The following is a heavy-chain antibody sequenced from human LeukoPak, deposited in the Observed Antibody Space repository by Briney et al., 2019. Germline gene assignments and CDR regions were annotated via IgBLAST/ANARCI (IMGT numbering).Heavy chain of an antibody. D-gene: IGHD3-10*01. CDR3: AKDGPYYYGSGSYYRGGYFDY. V-gene: IGHV3-23*01. J-gene: IGHJ4*02. CDR2: ISGSGGST. CDR1: GFTFSSYA. Sequence: GGSLRLSCAASGFTFSSYAMSWVRQAPGKGLVWVSAISGSGGSTYYADSVKGRFTISRDNSKNTLYLQMNSLRAEDTAVYYCAKDGPYYYGSGSYYRGGYFDYRGQGTLVTVSS.